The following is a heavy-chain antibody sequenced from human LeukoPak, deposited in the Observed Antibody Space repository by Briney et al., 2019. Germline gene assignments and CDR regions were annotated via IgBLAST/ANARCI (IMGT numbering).Heavy chain of an antibody. CDR3: TTEGYYYYGMDV. J-gene: IGHJ6*02. V-gene: IGHV3-15*01. CDR1: GFTFSNAW. CDR2: IKSKTDGGTT. Sequence: GGSLRLSRAASGFTFSNAWMSWVRQAPGKGLEWVGRIKSKTDGGTTDYAAPVKGRFTISRDDSKNTLYLQMNSLKTEDTAVYYCTTEGYYYYGMDVWGQGTTVTVSS.